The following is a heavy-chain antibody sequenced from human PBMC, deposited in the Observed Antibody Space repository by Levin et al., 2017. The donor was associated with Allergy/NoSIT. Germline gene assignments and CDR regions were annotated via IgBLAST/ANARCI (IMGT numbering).Heavy chain of an antibody. V-gene: IGHV4-34*01. D-gene: IGHD2-21*02. CDR3: ARRTVMVTATTGVNWFDP. Sequence: PSETLSLTCAVYGGSFSYYWSWIRQPPGKGLEWIGEINHSGSTNYNPSLKSRVTISVDTSKNQFSLKLSSVTAADTAVYYCARRTVMVTATTGVNWFDPWGQGTLVTVSS. CDR1: GGSFSYY. CDR2: INHSGST. J-gene: IGHJ5*02.